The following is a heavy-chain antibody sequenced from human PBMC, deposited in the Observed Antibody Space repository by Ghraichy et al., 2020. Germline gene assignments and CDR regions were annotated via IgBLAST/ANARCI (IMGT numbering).Heavy chain of an antibody. CDR1: GFTFRNYA. Sequence: LSLTCAAAGFTFRNYAMSWVRQTPGKGLEWVSLIQSNYVTFYGDSVRGRFTISRDNSKETLYLQMDTLRVEDTAIYYCAKWLRSGFYLVDYWGQGTLVTVSS. V-gene: IGHV3-23*03. CDR2: IQSNYVT. J-gene: IGHJ4*02. D-gene: IGHD3-3*01. CDR3: AKWLRSGFYLVDY.